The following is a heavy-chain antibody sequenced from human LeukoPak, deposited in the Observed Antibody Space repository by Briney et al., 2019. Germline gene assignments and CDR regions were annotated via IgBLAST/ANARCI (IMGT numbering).Heavy chain of an antibody. CDR2: INGNGGTT. D-gene: IGHD1-14*01. CDR1: GYSFTNYY. V-gene: IGHV1-46*01. Sequence: GASVKVSCKAAGYSFTNYYVHWVRQAPGQGLEWMGTINGNGGTTTYAQKFQGRVTMTRDTSTSTVYMELSSLRSEDTAVYYCARETIQGMDVWGQGTTVTVSS. CDR3: ARETIQGMDV. J-gene: IGHJ6*02.